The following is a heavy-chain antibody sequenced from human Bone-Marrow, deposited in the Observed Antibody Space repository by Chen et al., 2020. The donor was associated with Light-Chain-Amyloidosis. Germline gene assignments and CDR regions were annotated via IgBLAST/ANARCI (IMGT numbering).Heavy chain of an antibody. CDR1: GYIFTYYW. J-gene: IGHJ3*02. V-gene: IGHV5-51*01. CDR3: ASSVGHCRATTCFSPNAAPDI. D-gene: IGHD2-21*01. CDR2: IYPGDSDT. Sequence: EELLVQSGGEVKKAGESLKISCQASGYIFTYYWIAWVRQRPGKGLEWMGSIYPGDSDTRYSPSFQGQVTFSVARSTRTAYLHWSTLKASDTAMYYCASSVGHCRATTCFSPNAAPDIWGQGTMVTVSP.